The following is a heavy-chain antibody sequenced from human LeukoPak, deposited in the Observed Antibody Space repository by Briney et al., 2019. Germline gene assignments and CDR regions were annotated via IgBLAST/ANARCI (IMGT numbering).Heavy chain of an antibody. CDR2: ISYIGST. Sequence: SETPSLTCTVSGGSFTTHYWSWIRQPPGRGLEWIGYISYIGSTNYNPSLKSRVTISIDTSKNEVSLMLTSVTAADTAVYYCASDSISMNAFDAWGQGTMVTVSS. CDR1: GGSFTTHY. CDR3: ASDSISMNAFDA. J-gene: IGHJ3*01. D-gene: IGHD3-22*01. V-gene: IGHV4-59*11.